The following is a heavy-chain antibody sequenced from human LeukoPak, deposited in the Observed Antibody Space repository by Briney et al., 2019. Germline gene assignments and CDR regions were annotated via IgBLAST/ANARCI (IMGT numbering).Heavy chain of an antibody. CDR2: INSSGTNI. CDR1: GFTFSNYH. CDR3: ADTNYYAAVRGVFDI. J-gene: IGHJ3*02. V-gene: IGHV3-11*04. D-gene: IGHD2/OR15-2a*01. Sequence: PGWSVRLSCLASGFTFSNYHMSWIRPAPGKGLEWVSYINSSGTNIYYADSVKGRFTISRDNAQNSLYLQMNGLSAEDTAVYYCADTNYYAAVRGVFDIWGEGTTVTVSS.